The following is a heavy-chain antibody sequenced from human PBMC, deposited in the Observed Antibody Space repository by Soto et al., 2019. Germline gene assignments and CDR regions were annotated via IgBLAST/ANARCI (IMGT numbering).Heavy chain of an antibody. CDR2: ISGYNGNT. D-gene: IGHD3-16*02. J-gene: IGHJ6*02. CDR3: ARDTVITVGGVIGVRYYYNGMDV. V-gene: IGHV1-18*01. CDR1: GYTFTSYG. Sequence: GASVKVSCKASGYTFTSYGISWVRQAPGHGLEWMGWISGYNGNTNYEQKLQGRVTMTTDTSTSTAYMELRSLRSDDTAVYYCARDTVITVGGVIGVRYYYNGMDVWGQGTTVTVSS.